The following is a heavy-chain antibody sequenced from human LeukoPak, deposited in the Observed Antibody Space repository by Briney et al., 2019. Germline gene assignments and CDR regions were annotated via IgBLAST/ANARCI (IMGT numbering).Heavy chain of an antibody. V-gene: IGHV4-59*11. CDR1: GGSISSHY. CDR3: ARGAGWYDY. D-gene: IGHD6-19*01. CDR2: IHYTGRT. J-gene: IGHJ4*02. Sequence: SETLSFTRAVSGGSISSHYWSWLRQPPGEGLEWIAYIHYTGRTNYNPSLKGRVTISVDTSNSQFSLNLNSVTAADTAVYYCARGAGWYDYWGQGTLVTVSS.